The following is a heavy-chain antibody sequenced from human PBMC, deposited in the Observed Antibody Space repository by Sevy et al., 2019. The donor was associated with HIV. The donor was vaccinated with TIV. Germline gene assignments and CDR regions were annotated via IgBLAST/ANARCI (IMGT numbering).Heavy chain of an antibody. J-gene: IGHJ4*02. CDR3: ARVRYGRYFDY. CDR1: GGSISSYY. D-gene: IGHD1-1*01. Sequence: SEMSLTCTVSGGSISSYYWSWIRQPAGKGLEWIGRIYTSGSTNYNPSLKSRVAMSVDTSKNQFSLKLSSVTAADTAVYYCARVRYGRYFDYWGQGTLVTISS. V-gene: IGHV4-4*07. CDR2: IYTSGST.